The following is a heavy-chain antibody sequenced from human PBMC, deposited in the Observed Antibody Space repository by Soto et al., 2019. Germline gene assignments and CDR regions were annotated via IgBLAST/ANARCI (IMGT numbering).Heavy chain of an antibody. Sequence: QLQLQESGSGLVKPSQTLSLTCAVSGGSISSGYSWSWIRQPPGKGLEWIGYIYHSGITYYNPSLKSRVTISVDRSKNQFSLKLSSVTAADTAVYHCARGYCSITSCSNWLDPWGQGTLVTVSS. V-gene: IGHV4-30-2*01. CDR3: ARGYCSITSCSNWLDP. D-gene: IGHD2-2*01. CDR1: GGSISSGYS. J-gene: IGHJ5*02. CDR2: IYHSGIT.